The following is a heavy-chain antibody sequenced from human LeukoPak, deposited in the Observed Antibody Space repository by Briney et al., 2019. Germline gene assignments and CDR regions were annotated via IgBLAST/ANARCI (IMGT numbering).Heavy chain of an antibody. D-gene: IGHD3-10*01. V-gene: IGHV1-8*02. CDR3: ARMEIGELKGNNWFDP. CDR1: GYTFTGYY. Sequence: RASVKVSCKASGYTFTGYYMHWVRQAPGQGLEWMGWMNPNSGNTGYAQKFQGRVTMTRNTSISTAYMELSSLRSEDTAVYYCARMEIGELKGNNWFDPWGQGTLVTVSS. CDR2: MNPNSGNT. J-gene: IGHJ5*02.